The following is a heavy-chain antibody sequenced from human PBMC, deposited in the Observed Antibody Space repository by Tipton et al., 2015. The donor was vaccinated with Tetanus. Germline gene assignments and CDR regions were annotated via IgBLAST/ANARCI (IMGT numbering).Heavy chain of an antibody. CDR2: ISSSSSYI. D-gene: IGHD2-15*01. Sequence: SLRLSCAASGFTFSSYSMNWVRQAPGKGLEWVSSISSSSSYIYYADSVKGRFTISRDNAKNSLYLQMNSLRAEDTAVYYCARDQGDWKVVVVAARIDYWGQGTLVTVSS. V-gene: IGHV3-21*01. CDR3: ARDQGDWKVVVVAARIDY. J-gene: IGHJ4*02. CDR1: GFTFSSYS.